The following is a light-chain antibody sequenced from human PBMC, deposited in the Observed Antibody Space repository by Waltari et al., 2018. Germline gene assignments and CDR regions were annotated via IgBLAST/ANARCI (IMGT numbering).Light chain of an antibody. J-gene: IGLJ2*01. Sequence: QSVLTQPPSVSGAPGQRVTISCTGTNSNIGAGDDVNWYQQLPGEAPKLLIYGNTNRPSGVPARVSGSKSGTSASLAITGLQAEDEADYYCQSYDSSLGGSVFGGGTKLTVL. CDR2: GNT. V-gene: IGLV1-40*01. CDR1: NSNIGAGDD. CDR3: QSYDSSLGGSV.